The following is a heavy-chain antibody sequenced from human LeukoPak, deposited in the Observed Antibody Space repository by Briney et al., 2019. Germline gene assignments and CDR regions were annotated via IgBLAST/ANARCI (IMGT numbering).Heavy chain of an antibody. J-gene: IGHJ4*02. CDR2: IWWKCGSI. CDR1: GFHFDGFA. D-gene: IGHD3-22*01. CDR3: AKGGYYDSSGYYDGGDYFDY. Sequence: FLRLFCASSGFHFDGFAMHRVRETPGKGLEWVSGIWWKCGSIGYADSVKGRFTISRDNAKNSLYLQMNSLRAEDTALYYCAKGGYYDSSGYYDGGDYFDYWGQGTLVTVSS. V-gene: IGHV3-9*01.